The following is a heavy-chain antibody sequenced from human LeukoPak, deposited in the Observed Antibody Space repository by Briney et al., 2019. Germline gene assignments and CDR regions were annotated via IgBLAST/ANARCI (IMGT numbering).Heavy chain of an antibody. Sequence: GGSLRLSCAASGFSFSSYGMLWVRQAPGKGLEWVSITWYAESTKYYRASAKGRFTISSDNSKNTLYLQMNSLRAEDTAVYYCASDLSSLRNWFDPWGQGTLVTVSS. D-gene: IGHD6-6*01. CDR1: GFSFSSYG. V-gene: IGHV3-33*01. CDR2: TWYAESTK. J-gene: IGHJ5*02. CDR3: ASDLSSLRNWFDP.